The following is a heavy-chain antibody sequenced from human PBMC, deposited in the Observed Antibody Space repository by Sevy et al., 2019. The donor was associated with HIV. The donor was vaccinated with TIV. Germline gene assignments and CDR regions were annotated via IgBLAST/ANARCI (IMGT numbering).Heavy chain of an antibody. J-gene: IGHJ4*02. CDR2: INHSGST. CDR1: GGSFSGYY. D-gene: IGHD3-10*01. V-gene: IGHV4-34*01. Sequence: SETLSLTCAVYGGSFSGYYWSWIRQPPGKGLEWIGEINHSGSTNYNPSLKSRVTISVDTSKNQFSLKLSSVTAADTAVYYCPRKVGLMVRGVITYFDYWGQGTLVTVSS. CDR3: PRKVGLMVRGVITYFDY.